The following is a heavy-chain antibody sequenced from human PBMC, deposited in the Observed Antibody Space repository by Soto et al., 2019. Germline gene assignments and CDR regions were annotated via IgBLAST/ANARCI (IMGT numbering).Heavy chain of an antibody. D-gene: IGHD6-13*01. CDR1: GFTFSSYG. CDR3: AKDMAAAGTGSTDY. J-gene: IGHJ4*02. V-gene: IGHV3-30*18. CDR2: IPYDGSNK. Sequence: PGGSLRLSCAASGFTFSSYGMHWVRQAPGKGLEWVAVIPYDGSNKYYADSVKGRFTISRDNSKNTLYLQMNSLRAEDTAVHYCAKDMAAAGTGSTDYWGQGTLVTVSS.